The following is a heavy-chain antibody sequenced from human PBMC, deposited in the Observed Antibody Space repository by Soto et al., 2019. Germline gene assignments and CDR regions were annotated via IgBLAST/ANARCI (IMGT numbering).Heavy chain of an antibody. D-gene: IGHD3-16*02. V-gene: IGHV3-74*01. CDR3: ATLYDYIWGSYRRPPYYFDY. CDR2: INSDGSST. CDR1: GFTFSSYW. Sequence: GGSLRLSCAASGFTFSSYWMHWVRQAPGKGLVWVSRINSDGSSTSYADSVKGRFTVSRGNSKDTLSLQMNSLGAEDTAVYYCATLYDYIWGSYRRPPYYFDYWGQGTLVTV. J-gene: IGHJ4*02.